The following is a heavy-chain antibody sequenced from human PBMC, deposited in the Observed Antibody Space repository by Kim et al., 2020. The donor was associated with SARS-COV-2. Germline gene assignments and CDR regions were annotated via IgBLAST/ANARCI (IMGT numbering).Heavy chain of an antibody. CDR1: GFIFSNYP. CDR2: ISGSSGAI. Sequence: GGSLRLSCAASGFIFSNYPMNWVRQAPGKGLEWVSYISGSSGAIYYADSVRGRFTISRDNAKDSLYLQMNSLRDEETAVYYCARVVSAGEYGDYSHGWG. D-gene: IGHD4-17*01. CDR3: ARVVSAGEYGDYSHG. V-gene: IGHV3-48*02. J-gene: IGHJ3*01.